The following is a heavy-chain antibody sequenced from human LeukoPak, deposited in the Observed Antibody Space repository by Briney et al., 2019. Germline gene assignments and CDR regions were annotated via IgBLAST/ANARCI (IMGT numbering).Heavy chain of an antibody. V-gene: IGHV1-69*05. J-gene: IGHJ5*02. CDR2: IIPIFGTA. Sequence: GSSVKVSCKASGGTFSSSAISWVRQAPGQGLEWMGGIIPIFGTANYAQKFQGRVTITTDESTSTAYMEPSSLRSEDTAVYYCARNVYDIASPYNWFDPWGQGTLVTVSS. D-gene: IGHD3-22*01. CDR3: ARNVYDIASPYNWFDP. CDR1: GGTFSSSA.